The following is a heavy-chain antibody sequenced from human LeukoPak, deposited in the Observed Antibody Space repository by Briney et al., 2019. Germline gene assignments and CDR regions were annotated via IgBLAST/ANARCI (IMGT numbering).Heavy chain of an antibody. V-gene: IGHV1-2*02. CDR3: AREISFGRFLNAFDI. CDR1: GYAFTAFY. D-gene: IGHD3-3*01. CDR2: INPDTGGT. Sequence: ASVKVSCKASGYAFTAFYIHWVRQAPGQGLEWMGWINPDTGGTNYAQKFQGRVTMTRDTSIRTAYMELSSLRSEDTAVYYCAREISFGRFLNAFDIWGQGTMVTVSS. J-gene: IGHJ3*02.